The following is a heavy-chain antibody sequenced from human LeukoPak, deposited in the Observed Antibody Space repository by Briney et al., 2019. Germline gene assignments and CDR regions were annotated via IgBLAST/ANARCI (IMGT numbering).Heavy chain of an antibody. CDR2: INHSGST. D-gene: IGHD2-8*01. CDR1: GGSFSGYY. J-gene: IGHJ6*03. Sequence: SETLSLTCAVYGGSFSGYYWSWIRQPPGKGLEWIGEINHSGSTNYNPSLKSRVTISVDTSKNQFSLKLSSVTAADTAAYYCARDFVLMVYARYYYYYMDVWGKGTTVTVSS. V-gene: IGHV4-34*01. CDR3: ARDFVLMVYARYYYYYMDV.